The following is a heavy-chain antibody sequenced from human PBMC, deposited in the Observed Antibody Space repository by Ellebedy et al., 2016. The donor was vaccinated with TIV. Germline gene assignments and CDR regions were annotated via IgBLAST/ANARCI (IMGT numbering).Heavy chain of an antibody. CDR2: IDNSGSSK. CDR1: GFTLSTYN. V-gene: IGHV3-48*04. J-gene: IGHJ6*02. D-gene: IGHD2-2*02. Sequence: GESLKISCAASGFTLSTYNMNWVRQAPGKGLEWISYIDNSGSSKYYADSVKGRFTISRDNAKNSLYLQMNSLRAEDTAVYYCARDNTRGYAMDVWGQGTTVTVSS. CDR3: ARDNTRGYAMDV.